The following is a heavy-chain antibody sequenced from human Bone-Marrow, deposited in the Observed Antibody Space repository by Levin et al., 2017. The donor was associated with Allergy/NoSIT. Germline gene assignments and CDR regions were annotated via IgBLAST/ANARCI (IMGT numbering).Heavy chain of an antibody. CDR2: INPKSGDT. D-gene: IGHD2-21*02. J-gene: IGHJ6*02. Sequence: AASVKVSCMASGYTFTNYHVHWVRHAPGQGLEWMGRINPKSGDTKYAPKFQGRVTVTRDTSINTVYMQLGGLRSDDTATYYCARDHGDPYYYYYYGLDAWGQGTTVTVSS. CDR3: ARDHGDPYYYYYYGLDA. V-gene: IGHV1-2*06. CDR1: GYTFTNYH.